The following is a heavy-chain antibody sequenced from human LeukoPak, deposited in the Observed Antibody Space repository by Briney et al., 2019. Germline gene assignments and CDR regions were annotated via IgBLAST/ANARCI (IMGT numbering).Heavy chain of an antibody. D-gene: IGHD2-21*01. J-gene: IGHJ5*02. CDR1: GGSFSGYY. CDR3: ARDLFHRWFDP. CDR2: INHSGST. Sequence: SETLSLTCAVYGGSFSGYYWSWIRQPPGKGLEWIGEINHSGSTNYNPSLKSRVTISVDTSKNQFSLKLSSVTAADTAVYYCARDLFHRWFDPWGQGTLVTVSS. V-gene: IGHV4-34*01.